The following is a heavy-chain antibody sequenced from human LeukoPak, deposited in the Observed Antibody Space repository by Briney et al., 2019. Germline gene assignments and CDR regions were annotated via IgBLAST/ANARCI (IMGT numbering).Heavy chain of an antibody. Sequence: SETLSLTCAVYGGSFSGYYWSWIRQPPGKGLEWIGEINHSGSTNYNPSLKSRVTISVDTSKNQFSLKLSSVTAADTAVYYCARGVEMALDYWGQGTLVTVSS. CDR3: ARGVEMALDY. CDR1: GGSFSGYY. D-gene: IGHD5-24*01. CDR2: INHSGST. V-gene: IGHV4-34*01. J-gene: IGHJ4*02.